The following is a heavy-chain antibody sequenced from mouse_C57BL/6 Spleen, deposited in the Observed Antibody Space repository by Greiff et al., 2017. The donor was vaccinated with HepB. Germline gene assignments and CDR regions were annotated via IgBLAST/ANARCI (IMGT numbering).Heavy chain of an antibody. V-gene: IGHV5-9-1*02. D-gene: IGHD2-4*01. Sequence: EVKLVESGVGLVKPGGSLKLSCAASGFTFSSYAMSWVRQTPEKRLEWVAYISSGGDYIYYADTVKGRFTISRDNARNTLYLQMSSLKSEDTAMYYCTREYDYDGYYYAMDYWGQGTSVTVSS. CDR3: TREYDYDGYYYAMDY. CDR2: ISSGGDYI. CDR1: GFTFSSYA. J-gene: IGHJ4*01.